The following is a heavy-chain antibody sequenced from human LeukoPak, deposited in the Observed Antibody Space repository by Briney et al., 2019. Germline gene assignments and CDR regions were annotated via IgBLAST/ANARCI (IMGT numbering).Heavy chain of an antibody. Sequence: SQTLSLTCTVSGGSISSGGYYWSWIRQHPGKGLEWIGYIYYSGSTYYNPSLKSRVTISVDTSKNQFSLKLSSVTAADTAVYYCAKDQRWESPHYLDSWGQGTLVTVSS. CDR1: GGSISSGGYY. CDR2: IYYSGST. CDR3: AKDQRWESPHYLDS. D-gene: IGHD1-26*01. J-gene: IGHJ4*02. V-gene: IGHV4-31*03.